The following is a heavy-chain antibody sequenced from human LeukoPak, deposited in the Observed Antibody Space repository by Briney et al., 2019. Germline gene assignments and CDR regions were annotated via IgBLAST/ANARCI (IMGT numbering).Heavy chain of an antibody. J-gene: IGHJ4*02. CDR3: ARGGFSSSWYPYYFDY. Sequence: ASVKVSCKASGYTFTSYGISWVRQAPGQGLEWMGWISAYNGNTNYAQKLQGRATMTTDTSTGTAYMELRSLRSDDTAVYYCARGGFSSSWYPYYFDYWGQGTLVTVSS. CDR2: ISAYNGNT. V-gene: IGHV1-18*01. CDR1: GYTFTSYG. D-gene: IGHD6-13*01.